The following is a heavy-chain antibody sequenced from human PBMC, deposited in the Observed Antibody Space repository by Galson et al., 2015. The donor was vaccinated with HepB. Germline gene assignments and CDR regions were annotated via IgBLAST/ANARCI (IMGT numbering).Heavy chain of an antibody. J-gene: IGHJ4*02. V-gene: IGHV3-30-3*01. CDR1: GFTFSSYA. D-gene: IGHD2-15*01. Sequence: SLRLSCAASGFTFSSYAMHWVRQAPGKGLEWVAVISYDGSNKYYADSVKGRFTISRDNSKNTLYLQMNSLRAEDTAVYYCASWLDCSGGSCFDYWGQGTLVTVSS. CDR3: ASWLDCSGGSCFDY. CDR2: ISYDGSNK.